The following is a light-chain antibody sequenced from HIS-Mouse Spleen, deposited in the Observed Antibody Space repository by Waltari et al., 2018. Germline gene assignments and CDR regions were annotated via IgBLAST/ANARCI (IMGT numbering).Light chain of an antibody. Sequence: QSALTQPRSVSGSPGQSVTISCPGTSSDVGGYDYVAWDQQHPVKAPKLMIYDASKRPSGVPDRFSGSKSGNTASLTISGLQAEDEADYYCCSYAGSYTWVFGGGTKLTVL. CDR1: SSDVGGYDY. V-gene: IGLV2-11*01. J-gene: IGLJ3*02. CDR3: CSYAGSYTWV. CDR2: DAS.